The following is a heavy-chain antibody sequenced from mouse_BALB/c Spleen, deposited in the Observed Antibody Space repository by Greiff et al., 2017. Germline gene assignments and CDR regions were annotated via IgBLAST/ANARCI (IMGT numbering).Heavy chain of an antibody. V-gene: IGHV5-6-5*01. CDR3: ARGGTTPYYFDY. Sequence: EVHLVESGGGLVKPGGSLKLSCAASGFTFSSYAMSWVRQTPEKRLEWVASISSGGSTYYPDSVKGRFTISRDNARNILYLQMSSLRSEDTAMYYCARGGTTPYYFDYWGQGTTLTVSS. CDR1: GFTFSSYA. J-gene: IGHJ2*01. D-gene: IGHD2-12*01. CDR2: ISSGGST.